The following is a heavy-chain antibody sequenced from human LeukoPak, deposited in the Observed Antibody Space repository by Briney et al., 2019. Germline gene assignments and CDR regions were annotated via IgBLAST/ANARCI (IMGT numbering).Heavy chain of an antibody. Sequence: GASVKDSCKASVSTLSGYVISWVRQAPGPGREWVGGIITNLASTNYAQKFQGRLTITMDDSTSTAYMELRSLRSEDTALYYCALGFSGYDRWSPEPPDQWGQGTLVSVSS. CDR2: IITNLAST. J-gene: IGHJ4*02. CDR1: VSTLSGYV. CDR3: ALGFSGYDRWSPEPPDQ. D-gene: IGHD5-12*01. V-gene: IGHV1-69*05.